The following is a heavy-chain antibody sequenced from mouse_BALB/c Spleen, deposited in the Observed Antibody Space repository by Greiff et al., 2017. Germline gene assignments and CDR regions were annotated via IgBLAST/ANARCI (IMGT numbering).Heavy chain of an antibody. V-gene: IGHV1-66*01. CDR1: GYSFTSYY. D-gene: IGHD1-2*01. CDR2: IFPGSGNT. CDR3: APLGTTATWFAY. Sequence: VQLQQSGPELVKPGASVKISCKASGYSFTSYYIHWVKQRPGQGLEWIGWIFPGSGNTKYNEKFKGKATLTADTSSSTAYMQLSSLTSEDSAVYFCAPLGTTATWFAYWGQGTLVTVSA. J-gene: IGHJ3*01.